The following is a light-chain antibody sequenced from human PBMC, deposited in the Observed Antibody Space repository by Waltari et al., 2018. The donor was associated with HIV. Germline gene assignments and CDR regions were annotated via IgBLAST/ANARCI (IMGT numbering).Light chain of an antibody. Sequence: DIVMTPTPLSLSVTPGQPASISCKSSQSLLCSDGKTYLSWYMHKPGQTPQLLIYESSNRFSGVPDRFSGSGSGTDFTLKISRVEADDVGVYYCMQSRQVPLTFGGGTKVEIK. J-gene: IGKJ4*01. V-gene: IGKV2D-29*01. CDR2: ESS. CDR1: QSLLCSDGKTY. CDR3: MQSRQVPLT.